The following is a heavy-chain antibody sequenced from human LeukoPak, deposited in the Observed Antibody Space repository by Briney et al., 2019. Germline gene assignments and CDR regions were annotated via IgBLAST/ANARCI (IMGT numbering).Heavy chain of an antibody. J-gene: IGHJ5*02. D-gene: IGHD2-15*01. CDR1: GYSISSGYY. V-gene: IGHV4-61*01. CDR2: MYYSGST. CDR3: ASLSEYCSHGSCYLGWFDP. Sequence: PSETLSLTCTVSGYSISSGYYWSWIRQPPGKGLEWIGYMYYSGSTNYNPSLKSRVTITVDTSKNQFSLKLSSVTAADTAVYYCASLSEYCSHGSCYLGWFDPWGQGTLVTVSS.